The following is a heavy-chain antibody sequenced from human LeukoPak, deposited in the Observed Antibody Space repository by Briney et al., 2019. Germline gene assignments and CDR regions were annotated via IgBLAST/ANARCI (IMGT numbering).Heavy chain of an antibody. J-gene: IGHJ5*02. CDR2: IYHSGST. Sequence: SETLSLTCAVYGGSFSGYYWSWIRQPPGKGLEWIGSIYHSGSTYYNPSLKSRVTISVDTSKNQFSLKLSSVTAADTAVYYCARGRGEGRGIAMVRGVRAPSYNWFDPWGHGTQVTVSS. V-gene: IGHV4-34*01. CDR3: ARGRGEGRGIAMVRGVRAPSYNWFDP. D-gene: IGHD3-10*01. CDR1: GGSFSGYY.